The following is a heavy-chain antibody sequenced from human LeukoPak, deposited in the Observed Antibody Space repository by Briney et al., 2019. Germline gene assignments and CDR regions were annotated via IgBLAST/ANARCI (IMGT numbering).Heavy chain of an antibody. D-gene: IGHD1-26*01. CDR3: AREPSASPPDF. Sequence: GASVKVSCKASGYTFTGYYMHWVRQAPGQGLEWMGWINPNSGGTNYAQKFQGRVTMTRDTSISTAYMELRSLRSDDTAFYYCAREPSASPPDFWGQGTLVTVSS. V-gene: IGHV1-2*02. CDR2: INPNSGGT. J-gene: IGHJ4*02. CDR1: GYTFTGYY.